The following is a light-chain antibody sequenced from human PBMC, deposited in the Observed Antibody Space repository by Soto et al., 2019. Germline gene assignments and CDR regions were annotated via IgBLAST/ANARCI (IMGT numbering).Light chain of an antibody. J-gene: IGKJ2*01. Sequence: DIQMTQSPSCLSASVGDRVTITCQASQDISNYLNWYQQKPGKAPKLLIYDASNLETGVPSRFSGSGSVTDFNFTISRLQPEDIATYYCQQYDNLPLPFGQGTKLEI. CDR3: QQYDNLPLP. CDR1: QDISNY. CDR2: DAS. V-gene: IGKV1-33*01.